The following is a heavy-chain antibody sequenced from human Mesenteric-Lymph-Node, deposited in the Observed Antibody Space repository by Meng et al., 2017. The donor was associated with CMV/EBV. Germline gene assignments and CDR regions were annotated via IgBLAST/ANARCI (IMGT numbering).Heavy chain of an antibody. V-gene: IGHV3-21*01. CDR3: ARGKYSSPSSVSYFGMDV. CDR1: GFSLSIYS. D-gene: IGHD6-6*01. Sequence: GGSLRLSCAASGFSLSIYSMNWVRQTPGKGLELVSSITSTSHFMYYPDSVKGRFTVSRDNARNSLYLQMSSLRADDTAVYYCARGKYSSPSSVSYFGMDVWGQGTTVTVSS. CDR2: ITSTSHFM. J-gene: IGHJ6*02.